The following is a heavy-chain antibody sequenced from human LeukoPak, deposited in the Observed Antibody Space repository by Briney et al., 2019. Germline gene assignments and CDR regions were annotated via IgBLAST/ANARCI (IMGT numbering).Heavy chain of an antibody. D-gene: IGHD2-21*01. Sequence: ASVKVSCKASGYTFTSYGISWVRQAPGQGLEWMGWISAYNGNTDYAQKFQGRVTMTTDTSTSTAYMDLRSLGSDDTAVYYCAKVIASALFDYWGQGTLVTVSS. CDR1: GYTFTSYG. CDR3: AKVIASALFDY. J-gene: IGHJ4*02. V-gene: IGHV1-18*01. CDR2: ISAYNGNT.